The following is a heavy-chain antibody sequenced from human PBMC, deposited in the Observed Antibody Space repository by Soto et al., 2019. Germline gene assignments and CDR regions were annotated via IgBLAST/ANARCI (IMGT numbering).Heavy chain of an antibody. V-gene: IGHV5-51*01. CDR3: ARQDTFMVNGMDV. CDR1: GYSFTSYW. CDR2: ILPGDSDT. Sequence: GESLKISCKGSGYSFTSYWIGWVRQMPGKGLEWMGIILPGDSDTRYSPSFQGQVAISADKSISTAYLQWSSLRASDTAMYYCARQDTFMVNGMDVWGQGTTVTVSS. D-gene: IGHD5-18*01. J-gene: IGHJ6*02.